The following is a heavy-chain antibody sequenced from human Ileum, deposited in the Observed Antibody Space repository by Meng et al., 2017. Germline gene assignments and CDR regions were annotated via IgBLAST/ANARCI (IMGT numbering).Heavy chain of an antibody. CDR2: IYYSGRT. J-gene: IGHJ4*02. D-gene: IGHD3-10*01. V-gene: IGHV4-39*07. CDR1: CASTSTGRSY. CDR3: ARDWQVYGSGSASGLFDY. Sequence: LSVPCSVACASTSTGRSYSGRHRHPPRRGLGWIESIYYSGRTYSTPSLKSRVTISVDTSKNQFSLKLSSVTAADTAVYYCARDWQVYGSGSASGLFDYWGQGTLVTVSS.